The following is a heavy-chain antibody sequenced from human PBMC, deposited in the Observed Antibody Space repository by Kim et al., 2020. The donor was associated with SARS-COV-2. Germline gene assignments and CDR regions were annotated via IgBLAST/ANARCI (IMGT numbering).Heavy chain of an antibody. Sequence: MSCGGPTDYHPSLKSRLFMSVDTSKNPFSLKLSSMIAADTAVYYCAANWDYWGPGTLVTVSS. CDR2: MSCGGPT. CDR3: AANWDY. V-gene: IGHV4-39*02. J-gene: IGHJ4*02.